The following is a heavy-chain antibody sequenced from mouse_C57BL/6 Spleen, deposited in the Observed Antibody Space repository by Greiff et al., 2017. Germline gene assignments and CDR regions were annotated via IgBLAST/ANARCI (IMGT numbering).Heavy chain of an antibody. V-gene: IGHV1-39*01. J-gene: IGHJ4*01. Sequence: EVKLQESGPELVKPGASVKISCKASGYSFTDYNMNWVKQSNGKSLEWIGVINPNYGTTSYNQKFKGKATLTVDQSSSTAYMQLNSLTSEYSAVXYCATLTTVVPMDYWGQGTSVTVSS. D-gene: IGHD1-1*01. CDR3: ATLTTVVPMDY. CDR2: INPNYGTT. CDR1: GYSFTDYN.